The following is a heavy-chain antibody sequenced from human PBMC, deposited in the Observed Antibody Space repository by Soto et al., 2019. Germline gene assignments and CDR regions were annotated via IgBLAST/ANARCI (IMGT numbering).Heavy chain of an antibody. CDR2: ISAYNGNT. D-gene: IGHD2-15*01. V-gene: IGHV1-18*01. Sequence: GASVKVSCKASGYTFTSYGISWVRQAPGQGLEWMGWISAYNGNTNYAQKLQGRVTMTTDTSTSTAYMELRSLRSDDTAVYYCARDCSGGSCYSDYYYYYYYMDVWGKGTTVTVSS. CDR1: GYTFTSYG. J-gene: IGHJ6*03. CDR3: ARDCSGGSCYSDYYYYYYYMDV.